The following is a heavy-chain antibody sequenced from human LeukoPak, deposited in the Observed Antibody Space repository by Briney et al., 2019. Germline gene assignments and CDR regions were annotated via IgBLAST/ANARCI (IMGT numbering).Heavy chain of an antibody. CDR1: GFTFDDYA. CDR2: ISWNSGSI. CDR3: AKDIMGVGDAFDI. J-gene: IGHJ3*02. V-gene: IGHV3-9*01. D-gene: IGHD2-8*01. Sequence: GGSLRLSCAASGFTFDDYAMHWVRQAPGKGLEWVSGISWNSGSIGYADSVKGRFTISRDNAKNSLYLQMNSLRAEDTALYYCAKDIMGVGDAFDIWGQGTMVTVSS.